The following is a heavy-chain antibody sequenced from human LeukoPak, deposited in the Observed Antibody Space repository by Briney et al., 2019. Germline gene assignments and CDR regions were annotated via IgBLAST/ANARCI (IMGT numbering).Heavy chain of an antibody. CDR2: IIPMFGTA. J-gene: IGHJ4*02. Sequence: GASVTVSCKASGYTFTSYYMHWVRQAPGQGLEWMGGIIPMFGTADYARKFQGRVTITADESTSTAYMQLSSLRSEDTAVYYCARGAYSSGSYYFDHWGQGTLVTVSS. V-gene: IGHV1-69*13. D-gene: IGHD6-19*01. CDR1: GYTFTSYY. CDR3: ARGAYSSGSYYFDH.